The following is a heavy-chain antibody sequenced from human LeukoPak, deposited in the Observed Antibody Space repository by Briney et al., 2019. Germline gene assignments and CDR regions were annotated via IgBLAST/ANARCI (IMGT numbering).Heavy chain of an antibody. CDR3: ARQGYSSGWYGAQFDY. Sequence: PSETLSLTCTVSGGSISSYYWSWIRRPPGRGLEWIGYIYYSGSTNYNPSLKSRVTISVDTSKNQFSLKLSSVTAADTAVYYCARQGYSSGWYGAQFDYWGQGTLVTVSS. CDR2: IYYSGST. D-gene: IGHD6-19*01. CDR1: GGSISSYY. V-gene: IGHV4-59*01. J-gene: IGHJ4*02.